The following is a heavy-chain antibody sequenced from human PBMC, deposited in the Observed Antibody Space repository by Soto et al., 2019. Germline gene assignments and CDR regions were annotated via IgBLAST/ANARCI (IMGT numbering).Heavy chain of an antibody. CDR2: INHSGST. CDR3: ARAPPSNH. Sequence: QVQLQQWGAGLLKPSETLSLTCAVYGGSFSGYYWSWIRQPPGKGLEWIGEINHSGSTNYNPSLKSRVTLSVDTSKTQFSLKLSSVTAADTAVYYCARAPPSNHWGQGTLVTVSS. V-gene: IGHV4-34*01. J-gene: IGHJ5*02. CDR1: GGSFSGYY.